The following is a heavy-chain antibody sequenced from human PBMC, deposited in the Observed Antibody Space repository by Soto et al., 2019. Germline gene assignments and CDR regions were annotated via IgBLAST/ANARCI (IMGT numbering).Heavy chain of an antibody. CDR3: TKALPATAMDV. V-gene: IGHV3-74*01. Sequence: PGGSLRLSCAASGFTFSNYWMHWVRQAPGKGLVWVSRINSDGSSKTYADSVKGRVTISRDNAKNTLYLQMNSLRAEDTAVYYCTKALPATAMDVWGQGTTVTVSS. D-gene: IGHD4-17*01. J-gene: IGHJ6*02. CDR2: INSDGSSK. CDR1: GFTFSNYW.